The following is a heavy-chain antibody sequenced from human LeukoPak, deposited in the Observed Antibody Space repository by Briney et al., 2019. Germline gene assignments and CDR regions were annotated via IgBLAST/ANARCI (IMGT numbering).Heavy chain of an antibody. J-gene: IGHJ4*02. V-gene: IGHV3-30*02. Sequence: GGSLRLSCAAPGFPFNTYNLHWIRQAPGRGLEWVSFIRNDETEIHYADFAKGRFTISRDKSRNSLYLQMNSLRPDDTALYYCAKDGGRYRFDYWGQGTLVTVSS. D-gene: IGHD3-16*02. CDR1: GFPFNTYN. CDR3: AKDGGRYRFDY. CDR2: IRNDETEI.